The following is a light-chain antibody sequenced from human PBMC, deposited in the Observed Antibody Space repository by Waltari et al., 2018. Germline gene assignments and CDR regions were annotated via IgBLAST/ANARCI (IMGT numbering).Light chain of an antibody. Sequence: EIVMTQSPATCSFSPGKRATLSCRASQSVSSNLAWYQQKPGQAPRLLIYGASTRATGIPARFSGSGSGTEFTLTISSLQSEDFAVYYCQQYNNWPPITFGQGTRLEIK. CDR1: QSVSSN. CDR3: QQYNNWPPIT. CDR2: GAS. J-gene: IGKJ5*01. V-gene: IGKV3-15*01.